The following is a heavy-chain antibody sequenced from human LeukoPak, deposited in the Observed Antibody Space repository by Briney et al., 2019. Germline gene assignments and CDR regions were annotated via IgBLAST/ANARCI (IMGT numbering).Heavy chain of an antibody. J-gene: IGHJ4*02. CDR3: ARHGTISSESYFDY. CDR1: GGSVSSTTYY. V-gene: IGHV4-39*01. CDR2: INYSGST. Sequence: SETLSLTCTVSGGSVSSTTYYWSWIRQPPGKGLEWIASINYSGSTYYNPSLKSRVTISVDTSENQFSLKLSSVTAADTAVYYCARHGTISSESYFDYWGQGALVTVSS. D-gene: IGHD1-14*01.